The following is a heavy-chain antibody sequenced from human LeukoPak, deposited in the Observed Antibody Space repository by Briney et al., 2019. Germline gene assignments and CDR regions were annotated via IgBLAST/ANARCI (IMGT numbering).Heavy chain of an antibody. CDR1: GGSISSSSYY. CDR2: IYYSGRT. Sequence: SETLSLTCTVSGGSISSSSYYWGWIRQPPGRGLEWIGYIYYSGRTYYNPSRKSRVTISVDTSKNQFSLKLSSVTAEDTAVYYCARDFLHLGGWGEGTMVSVPS. V-gene: IGHV4-39*02. J-gene: IGHJ3*01. CDR3: ARDFLHLGG. D-gene: IGHD3-16*01.